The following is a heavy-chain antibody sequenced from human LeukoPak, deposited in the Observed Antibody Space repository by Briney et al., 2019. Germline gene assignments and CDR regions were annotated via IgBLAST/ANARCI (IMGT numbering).Heavy chain of an antibody. V-gene: IGHV1-2*06. Sequence: ASVKVSCKASGYTFTGYYMHWVRQAPGQGLEWMGRINPNSGGTNYAQKFQGRVTITRDTSASTAYMELSSLRSEDTAVYYCARDYSGSYYRNTFDYWGQGTLVTVSS. CDR1: GYTFTGYY. J-gene: IGHJ4*02. D-gene: IGHD1-26*01. CDR3: ARDYSGSYYRNTFDY. CDR2: INPNSGGT.